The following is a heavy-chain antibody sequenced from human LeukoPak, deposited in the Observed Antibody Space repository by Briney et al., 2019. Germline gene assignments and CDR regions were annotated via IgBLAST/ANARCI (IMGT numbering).Heavy chain of an antibody. CDR2: VNADGGNT. V-gene: IGHV3-23*01. CDR3: TKRVKYGGTWDHFAD. Sequence: GGSLRLPCAASGFTFDNYRMSWVRQAPGKGLEWVSTVNADGGNTYYADSVKGRFTISRDNSKSTLILQMNSLRVGDTALYYCTKRVKYGGTWDHFADWGQGTLVTVSS. J-gene: IGHJ4*02. CDR1: GFTFDNYR. D-gene: IGHD1-26*01.